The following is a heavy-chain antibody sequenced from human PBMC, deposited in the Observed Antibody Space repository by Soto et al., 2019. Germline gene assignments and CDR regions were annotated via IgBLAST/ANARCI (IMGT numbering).Heavy chain of an antibody. V-gene: IGHV1-18*04. CDR3: ASLEGTSTSCYWDWLEL. D-gene: IGHD2-2*01. J-gene: IGHJ5*02. CDR2: ISANNGNT. CDR1: GYTFTNFG. Sequence: GDSLQVSCTSSGYTFTNFGVTWVRQAPGQGLEWMGWISANNGNTNYAQKLQDRVTMTTDTSTTTAYMELRSLRSDDTAVYYCASLEGTSTSCYWDWLELWGQGTLVTVAS.